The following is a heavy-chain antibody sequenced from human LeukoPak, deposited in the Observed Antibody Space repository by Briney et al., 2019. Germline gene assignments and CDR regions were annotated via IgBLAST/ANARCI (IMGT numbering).Heavy chain of an antibody. Sequence: SETLSLTCAVYGGSFSGYYWSWIRQPPGKGLEWIGEINHSGSTNYNPSLKSRVTTSVDTSKKQFSLKLSSVTAADTAVYYCARARVRTWFDPWGQGTLVTVSS. J-gene: IGHJ5*02. CDR3: ARARVRTWFDP. V-gene: IGHV4-34*01. CDR1: GGSFSGYY. CDR2: INHSGST. D-gene: IGHD1-1*01.